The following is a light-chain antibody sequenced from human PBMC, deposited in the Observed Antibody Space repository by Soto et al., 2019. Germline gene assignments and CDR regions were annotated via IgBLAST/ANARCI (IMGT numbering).Light chain of an antibody. CDR1: QSVSSY. J-gene: IGKJ4*01. Sequence: EIVLTQAPATLSLSPGERATPSCRASQSVSSYLAWYQQNSDQAPRLLIYDASNRATGIPARFSGTGSGTDCTLSISSLEPEDFAVYYCQQRSNWPLTFGGGTKVEIK. CDR3: QQRSNWPLT. V-gene: IGKV3-11*01. CDR2: DAS.